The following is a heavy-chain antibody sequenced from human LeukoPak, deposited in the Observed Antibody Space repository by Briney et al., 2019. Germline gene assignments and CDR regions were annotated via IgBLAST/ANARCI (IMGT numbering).Heavy chain of an antibody. CDR1: GFTFSSYG. D-gene: IGHD5-12*01. V-gene: IGHV3-30*18. CDR3: AKDLDRFSGSTYDVY. CDR2: ISSDGSKK. Sequence: PGGSLRLSCAASGFTFSSYGMHWVRQAPGKGLEWVAVISSDGSKKYYADSVQGRFTISRDNSKNTLDLQMSSLRTEDTAVYYCAKDLDRFSGSTYDVYWGPGTLVTVSS. J-gene: IGHJ4*02.